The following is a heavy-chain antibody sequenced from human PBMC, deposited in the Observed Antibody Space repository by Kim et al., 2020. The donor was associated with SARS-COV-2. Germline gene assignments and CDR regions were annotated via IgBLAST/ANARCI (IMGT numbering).Heavy chain of an antibody. CDR2: ISGSGGST. CDR1: GFTFSSYA. CDR3: AKEKLKWIPVPGGFDP. V-gene: IGHV3-23*01. J-gene: IGHJ5*02. D-gene: IGHD5-12*01. Sequence: GGSLRLSCAASGFTFSSYAMSWVRQAPGKGLEWVSAISGSGGSTYYADSVKGRFTISRDNSKNTLYLQMNSLRAEDTAVYYCAKEKLKWIPVPGGFDPWGQGTLVTVPS.